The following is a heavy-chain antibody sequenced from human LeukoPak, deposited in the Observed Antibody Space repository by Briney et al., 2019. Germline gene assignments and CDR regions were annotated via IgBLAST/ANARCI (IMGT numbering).Heavy chain of an antibody. CDR2: IDNRGNT. J-gene: IGHJ3*02. CDR1: GGSISSQY. D-gene: IGHD3-3*01. Sequence: SETLSLTCTVSGGSISSQYWTWIRQPPGKGPERIPYIDNRGNTNYNPSLRSRVTISIDTSKNQFSLKLSSVTAADTAVYYCARWGDGSGSYRGFDIWGQGTMVTVSS. CDR3: ARWGDGSGSYRGFDI. V-gene: IGHV4-59*11.